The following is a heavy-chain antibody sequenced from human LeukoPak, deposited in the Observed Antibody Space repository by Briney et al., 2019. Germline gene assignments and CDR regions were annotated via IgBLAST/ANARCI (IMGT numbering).Heavy chain of an antibody. D-gene: IGHD2-15*01. CDR2: IYYSGST. CDR1: GGSISSYY. J-gene: IGHJ4*02. Sequence: SETLSLTCTVSGGSISSYYWSWIRQPPGKGLEWIGYIYYSGSTNYNPSLKSRVTISVDRSKNQFSLKLSSVTAADTAVYYCARDGGNAASNYFDYWGQGTLVTVSS. V-gene: IGHV4-59*12. CDR3: ARDGGNAASNYFDY.